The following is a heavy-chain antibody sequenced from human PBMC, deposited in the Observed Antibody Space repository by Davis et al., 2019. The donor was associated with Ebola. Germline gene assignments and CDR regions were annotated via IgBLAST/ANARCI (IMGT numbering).Heavy chain of an antibody. CDR1: GYTFTNYG. V-gene: IGHV1-18*01. D-gene: IGHD6-6*01. Sequence: AASVKVSCKASGYTFTNYGISWVRQVPGQGLEWMGWISTYKGNTNYAQKVQGRITMTTETSTSTVYMELRNLRSDDTAVYYCARDKEYSSSSGYYYYYGMDVWGQGTTVTVSS. CDR2: ISTYKGNT. CDR3: ARDKEYSSSSGYYYYYGMDV. J-gene: IGHJ6*02.